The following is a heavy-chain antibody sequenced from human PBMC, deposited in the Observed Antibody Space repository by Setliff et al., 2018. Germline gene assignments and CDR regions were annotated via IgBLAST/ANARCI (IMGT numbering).Heavy chain of an antibody. Sequence: PGGSLRLSCAASGFSFSGSAVYWVRQASVKGLEWIGRIRGRTDNYATAYAASVRGRFTISRDDSKNTAYLQMNSLKTGDTAVYYCTFARDGYDVFDIWGQGTMVTVSS. CDR2: IRGRTDNYAT. CDR1: GFSFSGSA. J-gene: IGHJ3*02. D-gene: IGHD5-18*01. CDR3: TFARDGYDVFDI. V-gene: IGHV3-73*01.